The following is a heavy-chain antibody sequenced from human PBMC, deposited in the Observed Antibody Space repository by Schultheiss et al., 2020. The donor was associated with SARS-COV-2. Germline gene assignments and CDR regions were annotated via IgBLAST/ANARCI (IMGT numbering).Heavy chain of an antibody. J-gene: IGHJ4*02. D-gene: IGHD3-9*01. CDR1: GGSISSGGYY. V-gene: IGHV4-61*08. CDR2: IYYSGST. Sequence: SETLSLTCTVSGGSISSGGYYWSWIRQHPGKGLEWIGYIYYSGSTNYNPSLKSRVTISVDTSKNQFSLKLSSVTAADTAVYYCARQSTDYDILTGYYIFFDYWGQGTLVTVSS. CDR3: ARQSTDYDILTGYYIFFDY.